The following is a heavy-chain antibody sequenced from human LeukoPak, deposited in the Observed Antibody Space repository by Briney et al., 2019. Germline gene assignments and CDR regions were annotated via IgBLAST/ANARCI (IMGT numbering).Heavy chain of an antibody. CDR1: GFTFSDYY. V-gene: IGHV3-11*05. Sequence: PGGSLRLSCAASGFTFSDYYMSWIRQAPGKGLEWVSYISKSGTPTKYADSVKGRFSISRDNAKQSLYLQLNSLTAEDTAVYYCARVRSSGSPLDYWGQGTLVTVSS. CDR3: ARVRSSGSPLDY. CDR2: ISKSGTPT. D-gene: IGHD3-10*01. J-gene: IGHJ4*02.